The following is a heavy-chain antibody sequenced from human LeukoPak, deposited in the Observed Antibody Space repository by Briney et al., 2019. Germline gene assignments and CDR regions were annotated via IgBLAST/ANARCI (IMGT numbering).Heavy chain of an antibody. CDR1: GGSFSDHY. V-gene: IGHV4-34*01. Sequence: SETLSLTCAVYGGSFSDHYCTWIRQPPGMGLEWIGEINHSGSTTYNPSLNTRVTISVDTSKNQITLKLSSVTAADTAVYYCARPRYGSGSLDSWGQGTLVTVSS. CDR3: ARPRYGSGSLDS. D-gene: IGHD3-10*01. CDR2: INHSGST. J-gene: IGHJ4*02.